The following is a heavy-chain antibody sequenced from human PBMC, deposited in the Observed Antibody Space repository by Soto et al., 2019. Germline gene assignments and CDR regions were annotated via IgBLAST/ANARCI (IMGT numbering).Heavy chain of an antibody. V-gene: IGHV4-59*12. CDR1: GGSINSYY. Sequence: SETLSLTCTVSGGSINSYYWSWIRQPPGRGLEWIGYISYSGTTNYNPSLKSRVTISVDTSKNQFSLRLSSVTAADTAVYYCARDRRYYGSGSLYYYYGMDVWGQGTTVTVSS. CDR3: ARDRRYYGSGSLYYYYGMDV. CDR2: ISYSGTT. D-gene: IGHD3-10*01. J-gene: IGHJ6*02.